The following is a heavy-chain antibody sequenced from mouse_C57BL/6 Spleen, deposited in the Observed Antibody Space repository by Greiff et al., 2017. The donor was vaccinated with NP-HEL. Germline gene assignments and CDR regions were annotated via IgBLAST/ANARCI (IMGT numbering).Heavy chain of an antibody. Sequence: QVQLKESGPELVKPGASVKISCKASGYAFSSSWMNWVKQRPGKGLEWIGRIYPGDGDTNYNGKFKGKATLTADKSSSTAYMQLSSLTSEDSAVYFCARSGGYYGSSYYFDYWGQGTTLTVSS. CDR3: ARSGGYYGSSYYFDY. CDR2: IYPGDGDT. CDR1: GYAFSSSW. J-gene: IGHJ2*01. V-gene: IGHV1-82*01. D-gene: IGHD1-1*01.